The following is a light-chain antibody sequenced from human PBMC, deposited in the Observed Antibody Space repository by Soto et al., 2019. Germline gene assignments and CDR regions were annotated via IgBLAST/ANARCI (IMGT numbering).Light chain of an antibody. Sequence: QSALTQPASVSGSPGQSITISCTGTSSDVGSYNLVSWYQQHPGKAPKLMIYEVSKRPSGGSNRFSGSKSGNTASLTISGLQAEDEADYYCCSYAGSPVFGGGTQLTVL. J-gene: IGLJ2*01. CDR3: CSYAGSPV. CDR1: SSDVGSYNL. CDR2: EVS. V-gene: IGLV2-23*02.